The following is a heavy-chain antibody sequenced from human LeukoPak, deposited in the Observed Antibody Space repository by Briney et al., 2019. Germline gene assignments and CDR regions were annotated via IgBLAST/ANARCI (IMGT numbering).Heavy chain of an antibody. CDR3: TTRRWVRGVITFDY. CDR2: IKSKTDGGTT. V-gene: IGHV3-15*01. D-gene: IGHD3-10*01. Sequence: QPGGSLRLSCSASGFTFSNAWMSWVRQAPGKGLEWVGRIKSKTDGGTTDYAAPVKGRFTISRDDSKNTLYLQMNSLKTEDTAVYYCTTRRWVRGVITFDYWGQGTLVTVSS. J-gene: IGHJ4*02. CDR1: GFTFSNAW.